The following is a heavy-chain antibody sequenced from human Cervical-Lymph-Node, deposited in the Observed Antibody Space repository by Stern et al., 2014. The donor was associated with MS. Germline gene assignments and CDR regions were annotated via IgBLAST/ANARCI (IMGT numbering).Heavy chain of an antibody. D-gene: IGHD1-26*01. CDR3: AKDKRSGNYPLGAMDV. J-gene: IGHJ6*02. CDR1: GFSFSIYA. V-gene: IGHV3-30*18. CDR2: ISYDGTNT. Sequence: MQLVESGGGVVQPGRSLGLSCAASGFSFSIYAMHWVRQAPGKGLEWVALISYDGTNTYYADSVKGRFTISRDNSKNRLYLQMNSLRADDTALYYCAKDKRSGNYPLGAMDVWGQGTTVTVSS.